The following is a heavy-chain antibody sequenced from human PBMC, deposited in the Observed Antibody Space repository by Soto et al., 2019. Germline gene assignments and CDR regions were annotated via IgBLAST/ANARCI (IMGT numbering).Heavy chain of an antibody. CDR2: IRSNIYGGTT. Sequence: EVNLVESGGDLVQPGRSLRLSCTASGFKFGDFGLSWVRQAPGKGLEWISFIRSNIYGGTTDYAASVKGRFIISRDDSKGVVYLQMSNLTTEDTAVYYCTPDRDPFEYWGQGVLVTVSS. V-gene: IGHV3-49*04. J-gene: IGHJ4*02. CDR3: TPDRDPFEY. CDR1: GFKFGDFG.